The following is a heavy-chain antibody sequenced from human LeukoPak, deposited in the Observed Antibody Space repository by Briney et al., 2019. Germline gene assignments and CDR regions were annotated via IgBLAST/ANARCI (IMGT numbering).Heavy chain of an antibody. CDR1: GGSLSGYY. Sequence: SETLSLTCAVYGGSLSGYYWSWIRQSPEKGLEWIAQINHSGNINYNPSLQSRLTISVDTSKNQFSLKLSSVTAADTAVYYCARVYVLGGWGPSFDPWGQGTLVTVSS. J-gene: IGHJ5*02. CDR2: INHSGNI. CDR3: ARVYVLGGWGPSFDP. V-gene: IGHV4-34*01. D-gene: IGHD3-3*02.